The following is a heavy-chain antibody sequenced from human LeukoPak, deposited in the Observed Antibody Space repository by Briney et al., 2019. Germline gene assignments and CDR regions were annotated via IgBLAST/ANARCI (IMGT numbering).Heavy chain of an antibody. CDR3: AKSGGYGLIDY. Sequence: SETLSLTCTGSGGSINSGSYYWGWIRQPPGRGLEWIGRIYYTGGTYYNSSLESRVTISIDTSKNQFSLRLNSVTAADTAMYYCAKSGGYGLIDYWGQGTLVTVSS. V-gene: IGHV4-39*01. CDR1: GGSINSGSYY. J-gene: IGHJ4*02. CDR2: IYYTGGT. D-gene: IGHD1-26*01.